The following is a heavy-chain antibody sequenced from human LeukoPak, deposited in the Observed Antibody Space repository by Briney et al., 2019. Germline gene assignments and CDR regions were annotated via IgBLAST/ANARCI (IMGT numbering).Heavy chain of an antibody. CDR3: ARTGNSAFDI. CDR1: GGSVSSGSYY. Sequence: SETLSLTCTVSGGSVSSGSYYWSWIRQPPGKGLEWIVYIYYSGSTNYNPSLKSRVTISVDTSKNQFSLKLSSVTAADTAVYYCARTGNSAFDIWGQGTMVTVSS. J-gene: IGHJ3*02. V-gene: IGHV4-61*01. D-gene: IGHD4-23*01. CDR2: IYYSGST.